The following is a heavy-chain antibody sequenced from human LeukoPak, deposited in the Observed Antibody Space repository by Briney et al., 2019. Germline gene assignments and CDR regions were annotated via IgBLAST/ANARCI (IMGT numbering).Heavy chain of an antibody. Sequence: ASVKVSCKASGYTFTGYYMHWVRQAPGQGLEWMGWINPNSGGTNYAQKFQGRATMTRDTSISTAYMELSRLRSDDTAVYYCARDRVQLERRLDYWGQGTLVTVSS. J-gene: IGHJ4*02. CDR3: ARDRVQLERRLDY. CDR1: GYTFTGYY. V-gene: IGHV1-2*02. D-gene: IGHD1-1*01. CDR2: INPNSGGT.